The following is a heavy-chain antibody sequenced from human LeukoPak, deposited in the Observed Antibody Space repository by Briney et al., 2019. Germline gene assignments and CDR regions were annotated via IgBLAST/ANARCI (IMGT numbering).Heavy chain of an antibody. CDR1: GITLSNYG. D-gene: IGHD3-22*01. J-gene: IGHJ4*02. V-gene: IGHV3-23*01. Sequence: GGSLRLSCAVSGITLSNYGMSCVRQAPGKGLEWVAGISDSGGRTNYADSVKGRFTISRDNPKNTLYLQMNSLRAEDTAVYFCAKRGVVIRVILVGFHKEAYYFDSWGQGALVTVSS. CDR3: AKRGVVIRVILVGFHKEAYYFDS. CDR2: ISDSGGRT.